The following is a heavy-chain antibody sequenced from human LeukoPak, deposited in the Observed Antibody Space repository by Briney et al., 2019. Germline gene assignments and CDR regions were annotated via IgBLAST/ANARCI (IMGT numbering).Heavy chain of an antibody. CDR3: ARVAGVSYNYFDS. D-gene: IGHD1-26*01. CDR2: ITPYNGDT. J-gene: IGHJ4*02. Sequence: GASVNVSCKASGYTFITYGITWVRQAPGQGLEWMGWITPYNGDTNYAQNLQDRATMTTDTSTSTAYMELRSLRSDDTAVYFCARVAGVSYNYFDSWGQGTLVTVSS. V-gene: IGHV1-18*01. CDR1: GYTFITYG.